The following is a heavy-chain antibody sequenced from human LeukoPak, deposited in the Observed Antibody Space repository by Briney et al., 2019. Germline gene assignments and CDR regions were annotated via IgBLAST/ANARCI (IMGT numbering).Heavy chain of an antibody. J-gene: IGHJ4*02. D-gene: IGHD1-26*01. V-gene: IGHV1-24*01. CDR2: FDPDDGET. CDR1: GYTLTELP. CDR3: ATGTSGSYYVGIVRPIDY. Sequence: ASVKLSCKVSGYTLTELPIHWVRQAPGKGLEGMGGFDPDDGETVYAQMFQGRVTMTEDTSSDTASMELSSLRSEDTAVYYCATGTSGSYYVGIVRPIDYWGQGTLVTVSS.